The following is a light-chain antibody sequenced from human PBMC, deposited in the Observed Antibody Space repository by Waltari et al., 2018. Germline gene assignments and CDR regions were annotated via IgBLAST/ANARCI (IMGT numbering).Light chain of an antibody. V-gene: IGLV2-8*01. J-gene: IGLJ1*01. CDR3: SSYAHNNHFV. CDR2: EVT. CDR1: NSDVGPHNY. Sequence: QSVLTQPPSATGSPGQSVPISCTGTNSDVGPHNYVPWYQQHPGKVPKLLIYEVTKRPSGVPDRFSGSKSGNTASLTVSGLQADDEADYYCSSYAHNNHFVFGTGTKVTVL.